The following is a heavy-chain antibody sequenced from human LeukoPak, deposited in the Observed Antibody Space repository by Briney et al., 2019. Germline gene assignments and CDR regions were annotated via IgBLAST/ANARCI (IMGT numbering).Heavy chain of an antibody. Sequence: GGSLRLSCAASGFTFSTFGMHWVRQAPGKGLEWVAVIWYDGNNEYYADSVKGRFAISRDNCNNTLFLQMYSLRAEDTAVYYCAKDSSSSLDHWGQGTLVTVSS. D-gene: IGHD6-6*01. CDR3: AKDSSSSLDH. CDR1: GFTFSTFG. J-gene: IGHJ4*02. V-gene: IGHV3-33*06. CDR2: IWYDGNNE.